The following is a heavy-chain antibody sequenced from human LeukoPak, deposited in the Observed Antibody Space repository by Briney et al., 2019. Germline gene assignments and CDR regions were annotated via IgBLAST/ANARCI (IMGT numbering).Heavy chain of an antibody. D-gene: IGHD3-10*01. CDR1: RFTFRSYA. J-gene: IGHJ3*02. CDR2: ISGSGGST. Sequence: GGSLRLSCAASRFTFRSYAMSWVRQAPGKGLEWVSAISGSGGSTYYADSVKGRFTISRDNSKNTLYLQMNSLRAEDTAVYYCATSHYGSGSYPAFDIWGQGTMVTVSS. V-gene: IGHV3-23*01. CDR3: ATSHYGSGSYPAFDI.